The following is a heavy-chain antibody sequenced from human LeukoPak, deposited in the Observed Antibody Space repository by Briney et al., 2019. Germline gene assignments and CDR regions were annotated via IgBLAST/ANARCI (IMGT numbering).Heavy chain of an antibody. CDR1: GFTFSSYW. D-gene: IGHD3-22*01. Sequence: GGSLRLSCAASGFTFSSYWMHWVRQAPGKGLVWVSRINSDGSSTSYADSVKGRFTISRDNAKNTLYLQMNSLRAEDTAVYYCARGDSSGYSSDAFDIWGQGTMVTVSS. J-gene: IGHJ3*02. CDR3: ARGDSSGYSSDAFDI. CDR2: INSDGSST. V-gene: IGHV3-74*01.